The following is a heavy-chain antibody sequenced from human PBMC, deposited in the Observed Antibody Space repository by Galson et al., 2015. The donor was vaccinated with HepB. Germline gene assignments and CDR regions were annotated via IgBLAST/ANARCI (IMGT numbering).Heavy chain of an antibody. CDR1: GFTVSSNY. D-gene: IGHD3-10*01. CDR2: IYSGGST. J-gene: IGHJ4*02. Sequence: SLRLSCAASGFTVSSNYMSWVRQAPGKGLEWVSVIYSGGSTYYADSVKGRFTISRDNSKDTLYLQMNSLRAEDTAVYYCSIAAYYYGSGRVHDYWGQGTLVTVSS. V-gene: IGHV3-53*01. CDR3: SIAAYYYGSGRVHDY.